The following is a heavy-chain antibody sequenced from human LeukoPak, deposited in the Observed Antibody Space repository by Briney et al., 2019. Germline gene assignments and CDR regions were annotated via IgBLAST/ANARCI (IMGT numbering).Heavy chain of an antibody. CDR1: GYNFNSDW. Sequence: GESLKISCKGSGYNFNSDWIAWVRQMPGKGLEWMGIIYPGDSETKYSPSFQGQVTISADKSITTAYLQWSSLKAPDTAIYYCARCGVVDAFDIWGQGTMVTVSS. D-gene: IGHD3-3*01. J-gene: IGHJ3*02. V-gene: IGHV5-51*01. CDR3: ARCGVVDAFDI. CDR2: IYPGDSET.